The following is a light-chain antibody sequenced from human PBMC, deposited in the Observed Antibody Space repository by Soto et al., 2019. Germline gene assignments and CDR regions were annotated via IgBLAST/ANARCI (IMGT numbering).Light chain of an antibody. CDR1: QSVAKNY. CDR2: GPS. CDR3: HQYASSPQT. Sequence: EIVLTQSPGTLSLSPGERATLSCRASQSVAKNYLAWYQQKPGQAPRLLIYGPSSRATGIPDRFSGSGSGTDFTLTISRLEPEDFAVYYCHQYASSPQTFGQGTKVEI. J-gene: IGKJ1*01. V-gene: IGKV3-20*01.